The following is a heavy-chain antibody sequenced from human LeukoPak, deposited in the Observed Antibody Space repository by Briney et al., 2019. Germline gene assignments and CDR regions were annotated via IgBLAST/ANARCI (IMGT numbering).Heavy chain of an antibody. CDR3: AKGGGSYDSSGYYYGYYFDY. CDR2: ISGSGGST. V-gene: IGHV3-23*01. J-gene: IGHJ4*02. Sequence: GGSLRLSCAASGFTFSSYGMSWVRQAPGKGLEWVSAISGSGGSTYYADSVKGRFTISRDNSKNTLYLQMNSLRAEDTAVYYCAKGGGSYDSSGYYYGYYFDYWGQGTLVTVSS. CDR1: GFTFSSYG. D-gene: IGHD3-22*01.